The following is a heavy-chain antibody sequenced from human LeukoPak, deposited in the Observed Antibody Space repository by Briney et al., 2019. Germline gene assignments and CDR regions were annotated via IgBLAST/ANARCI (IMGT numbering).Heavy chain of an antibody. J-gene: IGHJ4*02. D-gene: IGHD5-18*01. CDR2: ISAYNGNT. Sequence: RASVKVSCKAAGYTFTSYGISWVRQVPGHGLEWMGWISAYNGNTNYAQKLQGRVTMTTDTSTSTAYMELRSLRSDDTAVYYCARDPFGDTAMAETYFDYWGQGTLVTVSS. V-gene: IGHV1-18*01. CDR3: ARDPFGDTAMAETYFDY. CDR1: GYTFTSYG.